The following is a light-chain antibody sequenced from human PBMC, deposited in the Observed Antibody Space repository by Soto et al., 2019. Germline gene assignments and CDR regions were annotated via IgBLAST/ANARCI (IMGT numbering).Light chain of an antibody. CDR2: GAS. CDR1: QRVSSN. CDR3: QQYGSSPPRIT. J-gene: IGKJ5*01. V-gene: IGKV3-15*01. Sequence: EIVMTQSPATLSVSPGERATLSFRASQRVSSNLAWYQQKPGQAPRLLIYGASTRATGIPARFSGSGSGTEFTLTISRLEPEDFAVYYCQQYGSSPPRITFGQGTRLEIK.